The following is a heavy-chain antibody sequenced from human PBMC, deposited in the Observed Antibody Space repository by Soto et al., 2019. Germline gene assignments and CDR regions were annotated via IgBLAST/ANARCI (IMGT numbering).Heavy chain of an antibody. CDR2: INPNSGGT. D-gene: IGHD6-6*01. CDR3: ARDGWKDSSSPEVGVFVPYYYGMDV. CDR1: GYTFTGYY. V-gene: IGHV1-2*02. Sequence: ASVKVSCKASGYTFTGYYMHWVRQAPGQGLGWMGWINPNSGGTNYAQKFQGRVTMTRDTSISTAYMELSRLRSDDTAVYYCARDGWKDSSSPEVGVFVPYYYGMDVWGQGTTVTVSS. J-gene: IGHJ6*02.